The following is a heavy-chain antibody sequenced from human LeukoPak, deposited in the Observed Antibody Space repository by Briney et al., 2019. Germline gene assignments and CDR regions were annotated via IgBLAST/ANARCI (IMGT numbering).Heavy chain of an antibody. CDR3: TKIEVGADDFDYFQH. D-gene: IGHD1-26*01. CDR1: GDSISSGTYY. J-gene: IGHJ1*01. V-gene: IGHV4-61*02. Sequence: PSETLSLTCTVSGDSISSGTYYWIWIRQPAGKGLEWIGRIYTSGSTNYNPSLKSRVTISVDTSKNQFSLKLTSVTAADTAVYYCTKIEVGADDFDYFQHWGQGTLVTVSS. CDR2: IYTSGST.